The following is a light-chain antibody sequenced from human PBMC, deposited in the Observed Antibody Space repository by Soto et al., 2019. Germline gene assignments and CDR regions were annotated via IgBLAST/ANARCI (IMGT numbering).Light chain of an antibody. CDR1: SSDVGGYNY. Sequence: QSALTQPASVSGSPGQSITISCTGTSSDVGGYNYVSWYQQHPGKAPKLMIYDVSNRPSGVSNRFSGSKSGNTASLTISELQAEDEADYYCSSYTSSSTPLYVFGTGTKVTVL. CDR2: DVS. J-gene: IGLJ1*01. V-gene: IGLV2-14*01. CDR3: SSYTSSSTPLYV.